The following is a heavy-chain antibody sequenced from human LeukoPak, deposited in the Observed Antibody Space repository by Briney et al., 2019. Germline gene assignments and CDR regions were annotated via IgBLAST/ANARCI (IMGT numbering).Heavy chain of an antibody. V-gene: IGHV4-30-2*02. Sequence: SQTLSLTCTVSGGSISSGGYYWSWIRQPPGKGLEWIGYIYHSGSTYYNPSLKSRVTISVDTSKNQFSLKLSSVTAADTAVYYCARTYYGSGSPFDYWGQGTLVTVSS. CDR1: GGSISSGGYY. CDR3: ARTYYGSGSPFDY. J-gene: IGHJ4*02. D-gene: IGHD3-10*01. CDR2: IYHSGST.